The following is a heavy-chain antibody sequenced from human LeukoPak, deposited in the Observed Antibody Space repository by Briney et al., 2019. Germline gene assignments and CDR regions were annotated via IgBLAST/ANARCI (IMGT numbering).Heavy chain of an antibody. CDR3: ARYVVYGSGKYYFDY. J-gene: IGHJ4*02. V-gene: IGHV4-39*01. Sequence: SETLPLTCTVSGGSVSSTTYYWSWIRRPPGKGLEWIASINYSGSTYYNPSLKSRVTISVDTSENQFSLKLSSVTAADTAVYYCARYVVYGSGKYYFDYWGQGTLVTVSS. D-gene: IGHD3-10*01. CDR2: INYSGST. CDR1: GGSVSSTTYY.